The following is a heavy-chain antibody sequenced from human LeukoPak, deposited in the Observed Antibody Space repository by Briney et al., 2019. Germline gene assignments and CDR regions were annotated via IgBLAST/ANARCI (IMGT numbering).Heavy chain of an antibody. Sequence: SETLSLTCTVSGGSISSSSYYWGWIRQPPGKGLEWIGSIYYSGSTYYNPSLKSRVTISVDTSKNQFSLKLSSVTAADTAVYYCARASGSYYGFNWFDPWGQGTLATVSS. J-gene: IGHJ5*02. D-gene: IGHD1-26*01. CDR2: IYYSGST. CDR1: GGSISSSSYY. V-gene: IGHV4-39*07. CDR3: ARASGSYYGFNWFDP.